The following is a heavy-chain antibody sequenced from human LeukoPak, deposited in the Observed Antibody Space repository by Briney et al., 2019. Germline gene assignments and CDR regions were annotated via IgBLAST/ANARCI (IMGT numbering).Heavy chain of an antibody. D-gene: IGHD5-18*01. CDR1: GGSISSGGYY. V-gene: IGHV4-31*03. J-gene: IGHJ4*02. CDR3: ARNVDTATGGGFDY. CDR2: IYYSGST. Sequence: SETLSLTCTVSGGSISSGGYYWSWIRQHPGKGLEWIGYIYYSGSTYYNPSLKSRVTISVDTSKSQFSLKLSSVTAADTAVYYCARNVDTATGGGFDYWGQGTLVTVSS.